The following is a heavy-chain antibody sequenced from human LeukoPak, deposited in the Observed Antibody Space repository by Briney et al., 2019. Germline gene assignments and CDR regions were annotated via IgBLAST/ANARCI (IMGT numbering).Heavy chain of an antibody. CDR1: GFTFSSYS. Sequence: GGSLRLSCAASGFTFSSYSMNWVRQAPGKGLEWVSYISSSSSTIYYADSVKGRFTISRVNAKNSLYLQMNSLRAEDTAVYYCARDHASPKDAFDIWGQGTMVTVSS. CDR3: ARDHASPKDAFDI. D-gene: IGHD6-6*01. V-gene: IGHV3-48*01. CDR2: ISSSSSTI. J-gene: IGHJ3*02.